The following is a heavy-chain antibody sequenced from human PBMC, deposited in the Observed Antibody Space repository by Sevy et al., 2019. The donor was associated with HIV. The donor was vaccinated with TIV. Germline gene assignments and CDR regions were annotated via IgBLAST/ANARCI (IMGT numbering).Heavy chain of an antibody. CDR1: GITFQNYA. D-gene: IGHD3-22*01. CDR2: IFGSGGTT. CDR3: AGGRFDSSGSFDAFDI. J-gene: IGHJ3*02. V-gene: IGHV3-23*01. Sequence: GSLRLSCAASGITFQNYAMNWVRQAPGKGLNWVSSIFGSGGTTYYAVSVRGRFTISRDTSKNTLFLQMNSLRTEDTALYYCAGGRFDSSGSFDAFDIWGQGTMVTVSS.